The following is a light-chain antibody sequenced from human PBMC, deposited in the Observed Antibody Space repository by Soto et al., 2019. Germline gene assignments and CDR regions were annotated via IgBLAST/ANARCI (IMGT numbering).Light chain of an antibody. Sequence: QSAQTQPPSASGSPGQSVTISCTGTSSDVGGYDFVSWYQQHPGKAPKLMIHEVSKRPSGVPDRFSDSKSGNTASLTVSGLQAEDEADYYCSSYAGSNNYVFGTGTKVTVL. V-gene: IGLV2-8*01. CDR1: SSDVGGYDF. J-gene: IGLJ1*01. CDR3: SSYAGSNNYV. CDR2: EVS.